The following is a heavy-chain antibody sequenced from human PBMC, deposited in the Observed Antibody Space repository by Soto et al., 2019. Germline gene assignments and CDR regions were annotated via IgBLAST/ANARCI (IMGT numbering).Heavy chain of an antibody. J-gene: IGHJ4*02. Sequence: QVQLQESGPGLVKPSETLSLTCIVSGDSVSNYYWSWLRQPPGKGLEWIGYISYSGTTKYNPSLKSRVTMSVDTSKNRFSLKLNSVTAADTAVYYCTSADSTPDYWDYWGQGTLVTVSS. CDR2: ISYSGTT. CDR1: GDSVSNYY. CDR3: TSADSTPDYWDY. D-gene: IGHD2-2*01. V-gene: IGHV4-59*02.